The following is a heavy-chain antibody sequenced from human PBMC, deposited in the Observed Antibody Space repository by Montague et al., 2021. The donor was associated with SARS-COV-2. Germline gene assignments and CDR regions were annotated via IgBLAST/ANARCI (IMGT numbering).Heavy chain of an antibody. CDR2: FHYSWRS. J-gene: IGHJ6*02. CDR1: GGSINSYS. D-gene: IGHD3-10*01. CDR3: VREKLTRGLRHGMDV. V-gene: IGHV4-59*01. Sequence: SETLSLTCNVSGGSINSYSWSWIRQPPGKGLEWIANFHYSWRSDHNPSLESRVTISVDMSQSQVSLKLTAVTAADTAVYYCVREKLTRGLRHGMDVWGQGTTVIVSS.